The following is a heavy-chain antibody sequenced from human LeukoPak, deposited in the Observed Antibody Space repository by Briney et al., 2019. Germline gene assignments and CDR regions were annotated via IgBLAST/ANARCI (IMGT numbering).Heavy chain of an antibody. D-gene: IGHD6-19*01. V-gene: IGHV4-59*01. Sequence: SETLSLTCTVSGGSISSYYWSWIRQPPGKGLEWIGYIYYSGSTNYNPSLKSRVTISVDTSKNQFSLKLSSVTAADTAVYYCARSPPYSSGWFDPWGQGTLVTVSS. CDR3: ARSPPYSSGWFDP. CDR1: GGSISSYY. J-gene: IGHJ5*02. CDR2: IYYSGST.